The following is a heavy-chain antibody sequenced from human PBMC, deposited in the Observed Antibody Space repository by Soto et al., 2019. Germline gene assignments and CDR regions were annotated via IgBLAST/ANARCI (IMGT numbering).Heavy chain of an antibody. D-gene: IGHD6-13*01. J-gene: IGHJ4*02. V-gene: IGHV4-59*01. CDR1: GGSMFAYY. CDR3: ARVRGTSGKRYFDY. CDR2: TYYSGST. Sequence: PSETLSLTCTVSGGSMFAYYWNWMRQPPGKGLQWIGYTYYSGSTPYNPSLKRRVTISVDSSKNQFSLQVDFVTPPATAVYYCARVRGTSGKRYFDYWGPGTLVTVSS.